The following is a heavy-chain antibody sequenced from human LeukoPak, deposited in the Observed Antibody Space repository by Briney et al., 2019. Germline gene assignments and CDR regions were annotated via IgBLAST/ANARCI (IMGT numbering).Heavy chain of an antibody. Sequence: SETLSLTCTVSGGSISSYYWSWIRQPAGKGLEWIGRIYTSGSTNYNPSLKSRVTMSVDTSRNQFSLKLSSVTAADTAVYYCARETTSIVGATGWFDPWGQGTLVTVSS. J-gene: IGHJ5*02. CDR1: GGSISSYY. CDR3: ARETTSIVGATGWFDP. D-gene: IGHD1-26*01. CDR2: IYTSGST. V-gene: IGHV4-4*07.